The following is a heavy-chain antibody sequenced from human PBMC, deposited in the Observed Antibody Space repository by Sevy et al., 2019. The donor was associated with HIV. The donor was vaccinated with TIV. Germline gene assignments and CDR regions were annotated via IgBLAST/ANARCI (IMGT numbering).Heavy chain of an antibody. Sequence: ASVKVSCKASGYTFTSYAMNWVRQAPRQGLEWMGWINTNTGNPTYAQGFTGRFVFSLDTSVSTAYLQISSLKAEDTAVYYCARVSRYQYCSGGSCYEFDYWGQGTLVTVSS. V-gene: IGHV7-4-1*02. D-gene: IGHD2-15*01. CDR2: INTNTGNP. J-gene: IGHJ4*02. CDR1: GYTFTSYA. CDR3: ARVSRYQYCSGGSCYEFDY.